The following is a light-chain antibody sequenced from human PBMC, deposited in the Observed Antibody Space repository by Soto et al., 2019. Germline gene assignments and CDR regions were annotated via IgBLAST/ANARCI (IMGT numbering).Light chain of an antibody. Sequence: DIQLTQSPTSLSASIGDRVTITCRASRSVAYFLNWYQHKPGKAPELLIYAASTLESGVPSRFSGSGSAIDFSLTITDLRPEDFATYFCQQSYTFPPTFGQGTKL. V-gene: IGKV1-39*01. CDR3: QQSYTFPPT. J-gene: IGKJ2*01. CDR2: AAS. CDR1: RSVAYF.